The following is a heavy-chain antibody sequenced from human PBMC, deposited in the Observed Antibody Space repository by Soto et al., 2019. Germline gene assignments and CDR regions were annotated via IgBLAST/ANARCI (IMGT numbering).Heavy chain of an antibody. Sequence: GGSLRLSCADSGFTFSSYAMSWVRQSPGKRLEWVSAISGSGGSTYYADSVKGRFTISRDNSKNTLYLQMNSLRAEDTAVYYCAKVDTAMAKDLDYWGQGTLVTVSS. CDR3: AKVDTAMAKDLDY. J-gene: IGHJ4*02. V-gene: IGHV3-23*01. D-gene: IGHD5-18*01. CDR2: ISGSGGST. CDR1: GFTFSSYA.